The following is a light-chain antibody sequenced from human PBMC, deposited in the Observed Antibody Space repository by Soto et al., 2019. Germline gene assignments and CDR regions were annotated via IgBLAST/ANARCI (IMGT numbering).Light chain of an antibody. CDR2: DAS. J-gene: IGKJ4*01. V-gene: IGKV3-20*01. CDR3: QQYATSPLA. CDR1: QSVNYN. Sequence: EIVMTQSPATLSVSPGESATLSCRASQSVNYNLAWSQQRPGQAPRTLIYDASTRATGIPDRFSGSGSGTDFTLTISRLEPEDFAVYFCQQYATSPLAFGGGTKVDI.